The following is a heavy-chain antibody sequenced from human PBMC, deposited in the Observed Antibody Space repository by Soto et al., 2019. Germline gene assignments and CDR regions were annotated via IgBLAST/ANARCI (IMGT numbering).Heavy chain of an antibody. CDR3: ARAGIAVAAYWGAFDI. Sequence: EVQLLESGGGLVQPGGSLRLSCAPSGFTVSNYAMSWVRQAPGEGLEWVSGISDSGGSTYSAASVKGRFTISRDISKNALYLQMNNLGVEATAVYFCARAGIAVAAYWGAFDIWGQGTMVTVSS. J-gene: IGHJ3*02. CDR1: GFTVSNYA. CDR2: ISDSGGST. D-gene: IGHD6-19*01. V-gene: IGHV3-23*01.